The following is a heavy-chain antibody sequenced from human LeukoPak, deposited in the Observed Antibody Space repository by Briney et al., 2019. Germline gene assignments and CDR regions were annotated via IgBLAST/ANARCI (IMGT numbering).Heavy chain of an antibody. CDR2: INPNSGGT. J-gene: IGHJ4*02. Sequence: ASVKVSCKASGYTFTGYYMHWVRQAPGQGLEWMGWINPNSGGTNYAQKFQGRVTMTRDTSISTAYMELSRLRSDDTAVYYYARSEAGTLYYFDYWGQGTLVTVSS. V-gene: IGHV1-2*02. D-gene: IGHD6-13*01. CDR1: GYTFTGYY. CDR3: ARSEAGTLYYFDY.